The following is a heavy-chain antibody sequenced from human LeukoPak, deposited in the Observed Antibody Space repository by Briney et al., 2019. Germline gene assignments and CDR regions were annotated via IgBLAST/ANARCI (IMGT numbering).Heavy chain of an antibody. CDR3: ARSGSWYRGGFDP. CDR2: IYYSGST. V-gene: IGHV4-59*08. CDR1: GGSISSYY. Sequence: SETLSLTCTVSGGSISSYYWSWIRQPPGKGLEWIGYIYYSGSTNYNPSLKSRVTISVDTSKNQFSLKLSSVTAADTAVYYCARSGSWYRGGFDPWGQGTLVTVSS. D-gene: IGHD6-13*01. J-gene: IGHJ5*02.